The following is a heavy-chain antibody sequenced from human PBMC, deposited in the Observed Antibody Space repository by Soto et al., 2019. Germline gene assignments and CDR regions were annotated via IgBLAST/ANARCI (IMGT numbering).Heavy chain of an antibody. Sequence: GGALRLSCAASGFTFTRYSMNWVRQAPGKGLEWVSSISSTTNYIYYGDSMKGRFTISRDNAKNSLYLEMNSLRAEDTAVYYCARESEDLTSNFDYWGQGTLVTVSS. CDR2: ISSTTNYI. CDR3: ARESEDLTSNFDY. CDR1: GFTFTRYS. J-gene: IGHJ4*02. V-gene: IGHV3-21*06.